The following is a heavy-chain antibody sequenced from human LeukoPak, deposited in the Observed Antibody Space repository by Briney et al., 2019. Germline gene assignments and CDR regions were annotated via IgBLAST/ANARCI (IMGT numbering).Heavy chain of an antibody. Sequence: SETLSLTRTVSGYSISSGYYWGWIRQPPGKGLEWIGSIYHSGGTYYNPSLQSRVTISVDTSKNQFSLKLSSVTAADTAVYYCARDLRGTSCFDYWGQGTLVTVSS. J-gene: IGHJ4*02. V-gene: IGHV4-38-2*02. CDR2: IYHSGGT. D-gene: IGHD2-2*01. CDR1: GYSISSGYY. CDR3: ARDLRGTSCFDY.